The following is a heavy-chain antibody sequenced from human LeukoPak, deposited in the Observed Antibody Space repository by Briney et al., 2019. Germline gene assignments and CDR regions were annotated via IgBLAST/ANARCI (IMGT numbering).Heavy chain of an antibody. CDR3: ASQVPYYYYMDV. Sequence: SETLSLTCTVSGGSIRSYYWSWIRQPAGKGLEWIGRIYTSGSTNYNPSLKSRVTISVDTSKNQFSLKLSSVTAADTAVYYCASQVPYYYYMDVWGKGTTVTVSS. CDR1: GGSIRSYY. D-gene: IGHD1-1*01. CDR2: IYTSGST. V-gene: IGHV4-4*07. J-gene: IGHJ6*03.